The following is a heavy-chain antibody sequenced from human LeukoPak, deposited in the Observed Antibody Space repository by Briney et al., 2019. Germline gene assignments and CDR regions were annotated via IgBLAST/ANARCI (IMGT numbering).Heavy chain of an antibody. V-gene: IGHV4-39*01. CDR2: FYDSGST. CDR3: ARHPHYYFDNSAR. D-gene: IGHD3-22*01. J-gene: IGHJ4*02. Sequence: SETLSLTCTVSGGSISSSTYYWDWIRQPPGKGLGWIGNFYDSGSTWYNPSLKSRVTISGDTSKNQFSLKLTSVTAADTAVYYCARHPHYYFDNSARWGQGTLVTVSS. CDR1: GGSISSSTYY.